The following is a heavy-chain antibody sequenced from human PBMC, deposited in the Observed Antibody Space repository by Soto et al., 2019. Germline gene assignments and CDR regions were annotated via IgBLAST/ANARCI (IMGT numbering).Heavy chain of an antibody. CDR1: GDGYNSYG. V-gene: IGHV1-18*04. CDR3: SRGLWDSSGYYIVIFDY. J-gene: IGHJ4*02. CDR2: ISAHNGNT. D-gene: IGHD3-22*01. Sequence: ASVKASCEASGDGYNSYGSCWVRQDPGQGLEGMGWISAHNGNTKSAQKFQGRVTMTTETSTSTAYMELRSLRSDDTAVYYCSRGLWDSSGYYIVIFDYWGQGTLVTVSS.